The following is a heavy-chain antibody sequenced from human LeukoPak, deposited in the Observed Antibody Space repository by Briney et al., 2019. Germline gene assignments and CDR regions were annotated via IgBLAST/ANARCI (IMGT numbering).Heavy chain of an antibody. V-gene: IGHV4-61*01. Sequence: SETLSLTCTVSGGSISSSSYYWGWIRQPPGKGLEWIGYIYYSGSTNYNPSLKSRVTISVDTSKNQFSLKLSSVTAADTAVYYCAREAGGGETYYDILTGPGAFDIWGQGTMVTVSS. D-gene: IGHD3-9*01. J-gene: IGHJ3*02. CDR2: IYYSGST. CDR3: AREAGGGETYYDILTGPGAFDI. CDR1: GGSISSSSYY.